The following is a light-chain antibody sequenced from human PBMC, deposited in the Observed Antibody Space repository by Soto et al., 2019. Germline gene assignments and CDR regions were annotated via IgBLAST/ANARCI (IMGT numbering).Light chain of an antibody. CDR1: EDVTKT. V-gene: IGKV1-16*01. J-gene: IGKJ4*01. Sequence: DIQMTQSPSSLSASVGDRVTISCRASEDVTKTVAWFQQRPGKAPKSLVYAATSLQSDVSSRFSGSGSGTDFTLTITSLQPEDFATYYCQQYKSYPLTFGGGTRVEIK. CDR3: QQYKSYPLT. CDR2: AAT.